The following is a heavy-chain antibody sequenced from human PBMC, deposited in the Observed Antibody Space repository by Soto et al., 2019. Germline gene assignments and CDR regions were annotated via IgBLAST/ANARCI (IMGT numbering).Heavy chain of an antibody. Sequence: GGSLRLSXAASGFTFSSYAMSWVRQAPGKGLEWVSAISSSGSTISYADSVKGRFTFSRDNAKNSLYLQMNSLRVEDTAVYYCARFRQFTTSSAHFDYWGQGTLVTVSS. J-gene: IGHJ4*02. CDR2: ISSSGSTI. V-gene: IGHV3-21*04. CDR3: ARFRQFTTSSAHFDY. D-gene: IGHD6-19*01. CDR1: GFTFSSYA.